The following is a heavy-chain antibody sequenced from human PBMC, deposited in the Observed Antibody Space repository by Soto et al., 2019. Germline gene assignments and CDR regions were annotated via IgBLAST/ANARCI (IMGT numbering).Heavy chain of an antibody. V-gene: IGHV2-5*01. J-gene: IGHJ5*02. CDR3: AHRQLADKYNWFDP. D-gene: IGHD6-13*01. CDR2: IYWNDDK. Sequence: SGPTLVNPTQTLTLTCTFSGFSLSTSGVGVAWIRQPPGKPLEWLALIYWNDDKRYSPSLKSRLTITKDTSKNQVVLTMTNMDPVDTATYYCAHRQLADKYNWFDPWGQGTLVTVSS. CDR1: GFSLSTSGVG.